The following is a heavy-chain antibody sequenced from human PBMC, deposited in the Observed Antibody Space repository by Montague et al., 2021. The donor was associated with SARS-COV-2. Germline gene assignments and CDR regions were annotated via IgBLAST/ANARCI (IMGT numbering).Heavy chain of an antibody. CDR1: GFTFSNYA. D-gene: IGHD3-3*01. Sequence: SLRLSCAASGFTFSNYAMSWVRQAPGKGLEWVSVIYSGGSSTYYADSVKGRFTISRDNSKNTLYLQMNSLRVEDTAVYYCAKDPYYDFWSGYYFDYWGQGTLVTVSS. CDR2: IYSGGSST. J-gene: IGHJ4*02. V-gene: IGHV3-23*03. CDR3: AKDPYYDFWSGYYFDY.